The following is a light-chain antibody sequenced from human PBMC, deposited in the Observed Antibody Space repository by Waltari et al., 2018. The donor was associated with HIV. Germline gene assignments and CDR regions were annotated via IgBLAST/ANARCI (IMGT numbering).Light chain of an antibody. CDR1: QDISNL. Sequence: DVQMTQSTTSLSAYIGDRVIISCRASQDISNLLAWFQQRPGKAPKSLIYGASTLQTGVPSSKFSGAGSGTDFTLTITNLQPEDVATYYCQQYTSFPLTFGGGTTVEI. CDR2: GAS. V-gene: IGKV1-16*02. CDR3: QQYTSFPLT. J-gene: IGKJ4*01.